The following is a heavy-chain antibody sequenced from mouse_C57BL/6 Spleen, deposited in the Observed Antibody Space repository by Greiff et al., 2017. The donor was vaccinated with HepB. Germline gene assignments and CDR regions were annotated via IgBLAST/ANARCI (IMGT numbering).Heavy chain of an antibody. D-gene: IGHD2-5*01. CDR1: GYTFTSYW. Sequence: QVQLQQSGAELVKPGASVKLSCKASGYTFTSYWMHWVKQRPGQGLEWIGMIHPNSGSTNYNEKFKSKATLTVDKSSSTAYMQLSSLTSEDSAVYYCAYYSNYGAYWGQGTLVTVSA. J-gene: IGHJ3*01. CDR3: AYYSNYGAY. CDR2: IHPNSGST. V-gene: IGHV1-64*01.